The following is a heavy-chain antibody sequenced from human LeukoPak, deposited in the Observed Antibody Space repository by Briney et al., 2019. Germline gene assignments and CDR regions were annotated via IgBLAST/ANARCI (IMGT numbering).Heavy chain of an antibody. D-gene: IGHD6-19*01. J-gene: IGHJ6*03. CDR2: IKQDGSEK. CDR1: GFTFSRYW. V-gene: IGHV3-7*01. Sequence: GGSLRFPCAASGFTFSRYWMSWIRQAPGKGLEWVANIKQDGSEKYYVDSVKGRFTISRDNAKNSLSLQMNSLRAEDTAVYYCASVSITVAERDYMDVWGKGTTVTVSS. CDR3: ASVSITVAERDYMDV.